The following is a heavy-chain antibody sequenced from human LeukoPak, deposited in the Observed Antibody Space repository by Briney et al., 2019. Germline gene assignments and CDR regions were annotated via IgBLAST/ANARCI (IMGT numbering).Heavy chain of an antibody. J-gene: IGHJ5*02. V-gene: IGHV4-39*07. D-gene: IGHD5-24*01. Sequence: PSETLSLTCTVSGGSISSSSYYWGWIRQLPGKGLEWIGSIYYSGSTYYNPSLKSRVTISVDTSKNQFSLKLSSVTAADTAIYYCARQGRWPGNSPISWFDPWGQGTLVTVSS. CDR1: GGSISSSSYY. CDR2: IYYSGST. CDR3: ARQGRWPGNSPISWFDP.